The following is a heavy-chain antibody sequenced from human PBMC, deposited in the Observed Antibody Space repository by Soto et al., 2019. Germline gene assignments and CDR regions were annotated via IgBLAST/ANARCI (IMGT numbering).Heavy chain of an antibody. CDR2: IIPTFGTA. CDR3: ARGRYCSGGSCYGVDYYYYGMDV. Sequence: ASVKVSCKASGGTFSSYAISWVRQAPGQGLEWMGGIIPTFGTANYAQKFQGRVTITADESTSTAYMELSSLRSEDTAVYYCARGRYCSGGSCYGVDYYYYGMDVWGQGTTVTVSS. J-gene: IGHJ6*02. V-gene: IGHV1-69*13. CDR1: GGTFSSYA. D-gene: IGHD2-15*01.